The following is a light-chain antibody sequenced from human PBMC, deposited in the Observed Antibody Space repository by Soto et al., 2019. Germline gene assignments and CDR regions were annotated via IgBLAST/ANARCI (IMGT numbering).Light chain of an antibody. CDR1: QSLLYSNGYNY. CDR3: MQALQTPKT. CDR2: LGS. V-gene: IGKV2-28*01. J-gene: IGKJ2*01. Sequence: DIVMTQSPLSLPVTPGEPASISCRSSQSLLYSNGYNYLDWYLQKPGQSPQLLIYLGSNRASGVPDRFSASASGTEFTLKISRVEAEDVGVYYCMQALQTPKTLGQGTKLEIK.